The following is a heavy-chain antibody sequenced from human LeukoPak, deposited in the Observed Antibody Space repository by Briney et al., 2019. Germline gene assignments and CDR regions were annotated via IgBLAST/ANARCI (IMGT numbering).Heavy chain of an antibody. CDR1: GYTFTSYG. CDR2: INPNSGGT. V-gene: IGHV1-2*02. Sequence: ASVKVSCKASGYTFTSYGISWVRQAPGQGLEWMGWINPNSGGTNYAQKFQGRVTMTRDTSISTAYMELSRLRSDDTAVYYCARVKGDGSGSYYKIPFFDYWGQGTLVTVSS. CDR3: ARVKGDGSGSYYKIPFFDY. D-gene: IGHD3-10*01. J-gene: IGHJ4*02.